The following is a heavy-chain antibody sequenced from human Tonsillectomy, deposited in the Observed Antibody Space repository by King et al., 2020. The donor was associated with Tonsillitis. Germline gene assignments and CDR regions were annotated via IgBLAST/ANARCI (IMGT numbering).Heavy chain of an antibody. CDR2: IDPSDSYT. CDR3: AGQITVAYYYYGMDV. D-gene: IGHD2-15*01. V-gene: IGHV5-10-1*01. CDR1: GYSFTSYW. Sequence: QLVQSGAEVKKPGESLRISCKGSGYSFTSYWISWVRQMPGKGLEWMGRIDPSDSYTNYSPSFQGHVTISADKSISTAYLQWSSLKASDTAMYYCAGQITVAYYYYGMDVWGQGTTVTVSS. J-gene: IGHJ6*02.